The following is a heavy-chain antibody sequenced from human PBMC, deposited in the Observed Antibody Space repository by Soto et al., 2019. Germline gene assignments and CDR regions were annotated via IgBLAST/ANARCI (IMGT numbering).Heavy chain of an antibody. CDR3: AKDDADRGIDS. V-gene: IGHV3-23*01. CDR1: GFTFRKHA. CDR2: ITASGSAT. J-gene: IGHJ4*02. Sequence: EVQVLESGGALVQPGGSLRLSCAASGFTFRKHAMTWVRQAPGQGLEYVSSITASGSATFYAASVRGRFAISRDNAKSASYLHMTSLRAEDTALYSCAKDDADRGIDSWGQGTLVTVSS.